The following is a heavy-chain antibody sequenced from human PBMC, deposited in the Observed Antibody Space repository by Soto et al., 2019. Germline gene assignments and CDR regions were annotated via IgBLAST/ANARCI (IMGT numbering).Heavy chain of an antibody. V-gene: IGHV4-31*03. CDR1: GGSISSGGYY. D-gene: IGHD6-13*01. Sequence: QVQLQESGPGLVKPSQTLSLTCTVSGGSISSGGYYWSWIRQHPGKGLEWIGYIYYSGSTYYNPSLKMRVNISVDTSTNQFSLKLSSVTAADTAVYYCARDVHGRVKDGIAAAGLGLSFDPWGQGTLVTVSS. CDR2: IYYSGST. CDR3: ARDVHGRVKDGIAAAGLGLSFDP. J-gene: IGHJ5*02.